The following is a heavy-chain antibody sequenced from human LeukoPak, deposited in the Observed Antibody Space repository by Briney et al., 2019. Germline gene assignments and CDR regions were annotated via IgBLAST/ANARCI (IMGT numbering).Heavy chain of an antibody. CDR1: GYSFTTYN. Sequence: GASVKVSCKASGYSFTTYNVHWLRQAPGQGLEWMGIINPTDGSTSYAQDFQGRVTVTRDTSTSTVYMELSSLRSEDTAVYYCARVSDIVYSRGFDPWGQGTLVTVSS. CDR3: ARVSDIVYSRGFDP. J-gene: IGHJ5*02. D-gene: IGHD2-15*01. CDR2: INPTDGST. V-gene: IGHV1-46*01.